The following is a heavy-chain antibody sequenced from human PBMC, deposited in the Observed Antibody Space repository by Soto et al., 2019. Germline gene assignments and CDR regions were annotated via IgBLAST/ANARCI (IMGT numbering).Heavy chain of an antibody. CDR1: GFNFSIYA. V-gene: IGHV3-23*01. D-gene: IGHD3-10*01. CDR2: ISGSGGST. CDR3: AKDGDYYRSGSYYIPPPYGMDV. Sequence: WGSLIVSCASSGFNFSIYAMSWVRQAPGNGLERVSAISGSGGSTYYADSVKGRFTISIDNSKNTLYLQMNSLRAEDTAVYYCAKDGDYYRSGSYYIPPPYGMDVWGQGTTVTVSS. J-gene: IGHJ6*02.